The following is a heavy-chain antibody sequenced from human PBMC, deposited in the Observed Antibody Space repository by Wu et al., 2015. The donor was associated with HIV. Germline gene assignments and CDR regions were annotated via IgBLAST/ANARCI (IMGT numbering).Heavy chain of an antibody. CDR1: GYRFNTYG. D-gene: IGHD1-20*01. J-gene: IGHJ3*02. CDR3: AGEVTGDRNAFDI. V-gene: IGHV1-18*01. Sequence: QVQLVQSEAEVKRTGASVKVSCKASGYRFNTYGLSWVRQVPGQGLEWMGWISAYNGDTKYAQKFQGRVTMTTDTSTSTASMELRSLRSDDTAVYYCAGEVTGDRNAFDIWAKGQWSPSLQ. CDR2: ISAYNGDT.